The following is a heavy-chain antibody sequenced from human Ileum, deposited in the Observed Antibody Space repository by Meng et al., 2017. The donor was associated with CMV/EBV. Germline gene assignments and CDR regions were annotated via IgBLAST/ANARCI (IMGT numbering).Heavy chain of an antibody. D-gene: IGHD1-1*01. CDR3: VHRKDYGGNWNGGSADF. J-gene: IGHJ4*02. Sequence: QITVNESGPARVKPTQTLTLTCTFSGFSLTSSPVGVVWIRQPTGQAPEWLAFIYWDDDKRYNPSLKNRLTITKDAPKNQVALTMTNMDPADTATYHCVHRKDYGGNWNGGSADFWGQGALVTVSS. V-gene: IGHV2-5*02. CDR2: IYWDDDK. CDR1: GFSLTSSPVG.